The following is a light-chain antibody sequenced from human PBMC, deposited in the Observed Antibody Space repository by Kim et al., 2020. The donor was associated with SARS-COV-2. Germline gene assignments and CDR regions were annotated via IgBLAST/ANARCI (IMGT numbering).Light chain of an antibody. CDR2: AAS. CDR1: QGISSY. J-gene: IGKJ1*01. CDR3: QQYYCYPRT. Sequence: ASTGDRVTITCRASQGISSYLAWYQQKPGKAPKLLIYAASTLQSGVPSRFSGSGSGTDFTLTISCLQSEDFATYYCQQYYCYPRTFGQGTKVDIK. V-gene: IGKV1-8*01.